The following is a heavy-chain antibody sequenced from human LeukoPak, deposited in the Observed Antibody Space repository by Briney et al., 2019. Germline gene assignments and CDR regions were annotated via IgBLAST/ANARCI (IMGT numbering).Heavy chain of an antibody. Sequence: SQTLSLTCTVSGASISSDTYFWSWIRQPAGKGLEWIGRISSTGRTDYNPSLTSQVTISIDTSKNQLSMQLNSVTAADTAVYYCAKGAGPPWFDPWGQGTLVTVSS. CDR1: GASISSDTYF. CDR2: ISSTGRT. CDR3: AKGAGPPWFDP. J-gene: IGHJ5*02. V-gene: IGHV4-61*02. D-gene: IGHD6-19*01.